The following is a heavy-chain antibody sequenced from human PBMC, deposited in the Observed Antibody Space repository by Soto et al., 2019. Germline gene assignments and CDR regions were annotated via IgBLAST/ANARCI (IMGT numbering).Heavy chain of an antibody. V-gene: IGHV4-34*01. CDR3: ARVTRPIPASTYYYGMDV. CDR1: GGSFSGYY. J-gene: IGHJ6*02. D-gene: IGHD4-4*01. Sequence: QVQLQQWGAGLLKPSETLSLTCAVYGGSFSGYYWSWIRQPPGKGLEWIGEINHSGSTNYNPSLKIRVTISVDTSKTQFSRTLGSVTAADTAVYYCARVTRPIPASTYYYGMDVWGQGTTVTVSS. CDR2: INHSGST.